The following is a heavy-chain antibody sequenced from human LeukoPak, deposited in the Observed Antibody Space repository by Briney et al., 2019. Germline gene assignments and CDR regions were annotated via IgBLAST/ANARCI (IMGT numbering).Heavy chain of an antibody. V-gene: IGHV4-59*01. CDR3: ARHLRIQFFDY. CDR2: IYYSGST. Sequence: SETLSLTCTVSGGSISSYYWSWIRQPPGKGLEWIGYIYYSGSTNYNPSLKSRVTISVDTSKNQFSLKLSSVTAADTAVYYCARHLRIQFFDYWGQGTLVTVSS. CDR1: GGSISSYY. J-gene: IGHJ4*02. D-gene: IGHD5-18*01.